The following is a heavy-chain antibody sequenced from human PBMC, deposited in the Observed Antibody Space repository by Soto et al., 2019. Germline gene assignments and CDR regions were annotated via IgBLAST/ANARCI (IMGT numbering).Heavy chain of an antibody. CDR2: IYPGDSDS. J-gene: IGHJ5*02. CDR3: ARLSRRVAQESNYFDP. V-gene: IGHV5-51*01. D-gene: IGHD2-8*01. Sequence: RGWGRQRRWRGLEWMGIIYPGDSDSRYGPSFEGHVTFSVDKSISTAYLEWSSLKASDTAIYYCARLSRRVAQESNYFDPWGQGTLVTRSS.